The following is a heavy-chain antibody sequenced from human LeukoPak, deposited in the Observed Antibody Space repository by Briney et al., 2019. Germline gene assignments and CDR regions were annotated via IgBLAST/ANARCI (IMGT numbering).Heavy chain of an antibody. J-gene: IGHJ5*02. CDR3: AREYCSDGSCSIDP. Sequence: SETLSLNCTVSGGSISSGGYYWSWIRQHPGKGLGWIGYIYYSGSTYYNPSLKSRVTISVDTSKNQFSLKLSSVTAADTAVYYCAREYCSDGSCSIDPWGQGTLVTVSS. CDR2: IYYSGST. CDR1: GGSISSGGYY. D-gene: IGHD2-15*01. V-gene: IGHV4-31*03.